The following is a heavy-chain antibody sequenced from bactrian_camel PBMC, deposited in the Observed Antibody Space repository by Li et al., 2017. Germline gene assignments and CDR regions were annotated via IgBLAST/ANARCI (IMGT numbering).Heavy chain of an antibody. CDR3: AADRDVPSWFALYEDEYNN. Sequence: HVQLVESGGGLVQPGGSLRPSCAASGFTFSSYGMSWVRQAPGKGLEWVSGIYGIGSATYYADSVKGRFTLSRDNAENTLYLQMDSLKPEDTAMYYCAADRDVPSWFALYEDEYNNWGQGTQVTVS. V-gene: IGHV3S7*01. D-gene: IGHD3*01. J-gene: IGHJ4*01. CDR1: GFTFSSYG. CDR2: IYGIGSAT.